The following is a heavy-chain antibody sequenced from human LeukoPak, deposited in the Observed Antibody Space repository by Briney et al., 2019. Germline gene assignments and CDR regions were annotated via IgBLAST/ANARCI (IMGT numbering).Heavy chain of an antibody. CDR2: IRYDGSNK. Sequence: TGGSLRLSCAASGFTFSSYGVHWVRQAPGKGLEWVAFIRYDGSNKYYADSVKGRFTISRDNSKNTLYLQMNSLRAEDTAVYYCAKDFYDYGDIAFDIWGQGTMVTVSS. V-gene: IGHV3-30*02. D-gene: IGHD4-17*01. CDR3: AKDFYDYGDIAFDI. CDR1: GFTFSSYG. J-gene: IGHJ3*02.